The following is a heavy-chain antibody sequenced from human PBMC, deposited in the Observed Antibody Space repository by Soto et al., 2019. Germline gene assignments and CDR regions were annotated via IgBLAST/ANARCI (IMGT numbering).Heavy chain of an antibody. V-gene: IGHV4-34*01. Sequence: QVQLQQWGAGLLKPSETLSLTCAVYGGSFSGYYWSWIRQPPGKGLEWIGEINHSGSTNYNPSLKSRVTISVDTSKNLFSLELSSVTAADTAVYYCARVFGGYCSGGSCYDYWGQGTLVTVSS. CDR2: INHSGST. J-gene: IGHJ4*02. CDR1: GGSFSGYY. D-gene: IGHD2-15*01. CDR3: ARVFGGYCSGGSCYDY.